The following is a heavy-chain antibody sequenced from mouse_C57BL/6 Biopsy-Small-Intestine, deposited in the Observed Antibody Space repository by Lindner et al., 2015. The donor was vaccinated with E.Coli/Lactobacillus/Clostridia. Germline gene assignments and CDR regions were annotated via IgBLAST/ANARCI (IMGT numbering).Heavy chain of an antibody. V-gene: IGHV1-7*01. CDR3: ARDDRVGRGVPVRYTFDP. CDR1: GYTFSSYG. CDR2: ISGHNGYT. J-gene: IGHJ4*01. D-gene: IGHD4-1*01. Sequence: SVKVSCKASGYTFSSYGITWVRQAPGQGLEWMGWISGHNGYTHYAQKFQGRVTMTSDTSTSTAYMELRSLRSDDTAMYYCARDDRVGRGVPVRYTFDPWGQGTLVTVSS.